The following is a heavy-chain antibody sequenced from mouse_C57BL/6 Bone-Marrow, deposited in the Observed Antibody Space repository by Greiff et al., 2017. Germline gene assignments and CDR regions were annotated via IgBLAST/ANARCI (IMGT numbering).Heavy chain of an antibody. CDR2: IDPSDSET. D-gene: IGHD2-2*01. Sequence: QVQLQQPGAELVRPGSSVKLSCKASGYTFTSYWMHWVKQRPIQGLEWIGNIDPSDSETHYNQTFKDKAKLTVDKSSSTAYMQLSSLTSEDSAVYYCAMWGYVYDVKAWFAYWGQGTLVTVSA. CDR3: AMWGYVYDVKAWFAY. V-gene: IGHV1-52*01. CDR1: GYTFTSYW. J-gene: IGHJ3*01.